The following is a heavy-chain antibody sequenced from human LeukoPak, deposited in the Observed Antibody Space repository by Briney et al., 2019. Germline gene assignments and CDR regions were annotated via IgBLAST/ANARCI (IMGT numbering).Heavy chain of an antibody. Sequence: GGSLRLSCAASGFTFSTYVMSRVRQAPGKELEWVSGISGSGGSTYYADSVKGRFTTSRDNSKNTLYLQMNGLRAEDTAVYYCAKDMVPGVGWGQGTLVTVSS. J-gene: IGHJ4*02. CDR3: AKDMVPGVG. V-gene: IGHV3-23*01. CDR1: GFTFSTYV. CDR2: ISGSGGST. D-gene: IGHD3-10*01.